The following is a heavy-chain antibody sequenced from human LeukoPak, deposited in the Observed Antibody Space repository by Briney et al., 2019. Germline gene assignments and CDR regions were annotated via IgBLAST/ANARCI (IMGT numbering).Heavy chain of an antibody. D-gene: IGHD2-21*01. J-gene: IGHJ4*02. CDR2: IIPIVDIS. V-gene: IGHV1-69*04. CDR1: GDTFTTYA. CDR3: ARGAVIAHFDY. Sequence: ASVKVSCKASGDTFTTYAISWVRQAPGQGLEWMGRIIPIVDISNYAQKFQGRVTLTRDTSASTAYMELSSLTSEDTAVFYCARGAVIAHFDYWGQGTLVTVSS.